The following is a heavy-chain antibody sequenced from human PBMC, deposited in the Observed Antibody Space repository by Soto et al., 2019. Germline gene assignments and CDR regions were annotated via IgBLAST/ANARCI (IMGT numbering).Heavy chain of an antibody. J-gene: IGHJ4*02. CDR3: ARAPSGSGFDY. Sequence: KPSETLSLTCAVSGGSIISGGYSFICIRQPPGKGLEWIGYIYHSGSTYYNPSLKSRVTISVDRSKNQFSLNLSSVTAADTAVYYCARAPSGSGFDYWGQGTLVTVSS. CDR2: IYHSGST. CDR1: GGSIISGGYS. V-gene: IGHV4-30-2*01.